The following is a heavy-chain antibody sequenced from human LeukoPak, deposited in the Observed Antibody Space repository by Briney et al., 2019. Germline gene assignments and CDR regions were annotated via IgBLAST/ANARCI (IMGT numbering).Heavy chain of an antibody. V-gene: IGHV3-74*01. Sequence: GGSLRLSCAASGFTFSSFWMHWVRQAPGQGLVWVSRINSAGSSTTYADSVRGRFTISRDNSKNTLYLQMNSLRAEDTAVYYCARETYYYDSSGYQYYFDYWGQGTLVTVSS. J-gene: IGHJ4*02. CDR2: INSAGSST. D-gene: IGHD3-22*01. CDR3: ARETYYYDSSGYQYYFDY. CDR1: GFTFSSFW.